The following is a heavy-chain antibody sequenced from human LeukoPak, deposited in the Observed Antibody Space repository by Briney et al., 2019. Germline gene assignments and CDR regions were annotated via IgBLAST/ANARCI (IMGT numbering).Heavy chain of an antibody. Sequence: GGSLRLSCAASGFTFSSYSMNWVRQAPGKGLEWVSSISSSSSYIYYADSVKGRFTISRDNSKNTLYLQMNSLRAEDTAVYYCAKGRTAKYGMDVWGQGTTVTVSS. CDR1: GFTFSSYS. J-gene: IGHJ6*02. V-gene: IGHV3-21*01. D-gene: IGHD2-8*02. CDR3: AKGRTAKYGMDV. CDR2: ISSSSSYI.